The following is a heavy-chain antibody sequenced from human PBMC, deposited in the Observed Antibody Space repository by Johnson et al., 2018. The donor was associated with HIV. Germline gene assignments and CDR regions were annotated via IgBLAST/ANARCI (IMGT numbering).Heavy chain of an antibody. Sequence: QVQLVESGGGVVQPGRSLRLSCAASGFTFSSYALHWVRQAPGKGLEWVTVISYDGSNKYSADSVKGRFTISRDNSKNTLYLQMNSLRVEDTAVYYCARVEQLGAFDIWGQGTMVTVSS. V-gene: IGHV3-30*14. J-gene: IGHJ3*02. CDR3: ARVEQLGAFDI. CDR1: GFTFSSYA. D-gene: IGHD6-6*01. CDR2: ISYDGSNK.